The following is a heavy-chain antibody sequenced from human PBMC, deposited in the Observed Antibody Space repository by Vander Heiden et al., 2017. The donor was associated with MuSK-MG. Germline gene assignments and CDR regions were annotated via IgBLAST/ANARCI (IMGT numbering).Heavy chain of an antibody. CDR1: QFTFSNFW. Sequence: EEQLVESGGGLVQPGGSLRLSCAASQFTFSNFWMTWVRQAPGKGLEWVANIKQDGSEKYYVDSVKGRFTISRDNAKNSLYLQMNSLGAEDTAVYYCARVRIILVRGVIGIGNNYYYMDVWGKGTTVTVSS. CDR2: IKQDGSEK. J-gene: IGHJ6*03. V-gene: IGHV3-7*01. CDR3: ARVRIILVRGVIGIGNNYYYMDV. D-gene: IGHD3-10*01.